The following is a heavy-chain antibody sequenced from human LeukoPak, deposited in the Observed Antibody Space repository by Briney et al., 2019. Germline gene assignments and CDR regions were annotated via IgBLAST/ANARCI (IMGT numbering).Heavy chain of an antibody. CDR3: ASAPYGSGSYYNLNF. Sequence: GGSLRLSCAASGFTFDDYAMNWVRQAPGKGLVWVSRIDSDGSSTIYADSVKGRFTISRDNAKNTLYLQMSSLRAEDTAVYYCASAPYGSGSYYNLNFWGQGTLVTVSS. CDR2: IDSDGSST. J-gene: IGHJ4*02. D-gene: IGHD3-10*01. CDR1: GFTFDDYA. V-gene: IGHV3-74*01.